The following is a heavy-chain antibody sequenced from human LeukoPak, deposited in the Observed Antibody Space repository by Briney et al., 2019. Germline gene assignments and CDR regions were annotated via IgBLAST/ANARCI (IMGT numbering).Heavy chain of an antibody. V-gene: IGHV3-23*01. CDR3: AKAALYWYDSSGYPPEAFDY. J-gene: IGHJ4*02. D-gene: IGHD3-22*01. Sequence: GGSLRLSCAASGFTFSSYGMHWVRQAPGKGLEWVSAISGSGGSTYYADSVKGRFTISRDNSKNTLYLQMNSLRAEDTAVYYCAKAALYWYDSSGYPPEAFDYWGQGTLVTVPS. CDR1: GFTFSSYG. CDR2: ISGSGGST.